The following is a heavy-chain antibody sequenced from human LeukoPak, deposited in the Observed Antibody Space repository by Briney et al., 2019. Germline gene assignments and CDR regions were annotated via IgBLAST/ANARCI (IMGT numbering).Heavy chain of an antibody. Sequence: SETLSLTCTVSGGSISSSSYYWGWIRQPPGKGLEWIGSIYYSGSTYYNPSLKSRVTISVDTSKNQFSLKLSSVTAADTAVYYCARGGAAAGTYYYYYMDVWGKGTTVTISS. J-gene: IGHJ6*03. CDR2: IYYSGST. V-gene: IGHV4-39*07. D-gene: IGHD6-13*01. CDR3: ARGGAAAGTYYYYYMDV. CDR1: GGSISSSSYY.